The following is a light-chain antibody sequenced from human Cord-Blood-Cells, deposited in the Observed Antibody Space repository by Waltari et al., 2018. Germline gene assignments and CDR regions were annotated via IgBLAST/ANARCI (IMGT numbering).Light chain of an antibody. CDR2: DVS. Sequence: QSALTQPASVSGSPGQSITISCTGTSSDVGGYNYFPWYQQHPGKAPKLMVYDVSNRPSGVSNRFSGSKSSNTASLTISGLQAEDEADYYCSSYTSSSTRVFGGGTKLTVL. CDR1: SSDVGGYNY. CDR3: SSYTSSSTRV. J-gene: IGLJ3*02. V-gene: IGLV2-14*01.